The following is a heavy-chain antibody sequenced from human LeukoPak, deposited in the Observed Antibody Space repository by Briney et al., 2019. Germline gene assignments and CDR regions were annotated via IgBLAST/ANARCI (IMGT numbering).Heavy chain of an antibody. CDR2: ISDSGGIT. CDR3: AKEVGTIPTNLLDD. CDR1: GFTFSSYA. D-gene: IGHD1-26*01. J-gene: IGHJ4*02. Sequence: GGSLRLSCAASGFTFSSYAMSWVRQAPGEGLEWVSVISDSGGITYYADSVKGRFTISRDNSKNTLYLHMNSLRAEDTAVYYCAKEVGTIPTNLLDDWGQGTLVTVAS. V-gene: IGHV3-23*01.